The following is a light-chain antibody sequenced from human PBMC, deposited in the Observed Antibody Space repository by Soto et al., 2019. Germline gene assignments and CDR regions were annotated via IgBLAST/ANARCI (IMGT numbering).Light chain of an antibody. CDR2: AAS. CDR3: QQSYSAPYT. J-gene: IGKJ2*01. CDR1: QSVSTY. V-gene: IGKV1-39*01. Sequence: DIQMTQSPSSLSASVGDRVTITCRASQSVSTYLNWYQQKPGKAPTLLIYAASSLQNGVSSRFGGSGSGTDFALTISSLQPEDFATYYCQQSYSAPYTFGQGTKLEIK.